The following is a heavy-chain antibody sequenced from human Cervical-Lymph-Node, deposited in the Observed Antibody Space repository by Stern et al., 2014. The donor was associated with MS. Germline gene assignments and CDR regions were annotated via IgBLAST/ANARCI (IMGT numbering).Heavy chain of an antibody. V-gene: IGHV4-4*02. J-gene: IGHJ4*02. CDR1: GGSISNTNW. D-gene: IGHD5-12*01. CDR3: ARVHSGYNWFDY. Sequence: QLQLQESGPGLVKPSGTLSLTCAVSGGSISNTNWWGWVRQTPGMGLEWIGEIYHSGTTNFSPSLKSRVPMSVEKSKTQFSLELKSVTAADTAVYYCARVHSGYNWFDYWGQGTLVTVSS. CDR2: IYHSGTT.